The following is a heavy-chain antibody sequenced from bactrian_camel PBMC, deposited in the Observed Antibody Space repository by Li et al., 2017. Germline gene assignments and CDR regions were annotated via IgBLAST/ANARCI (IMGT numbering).Heavy chain of an antibody. D-gene: IGHD5*01. Sequence: HVQLVESGGGSVQNGGSLRLSCTVSRYTLDSYYCMGWFRQAPGKEREALANIDYGGSTSYTDSVKGRFTISRDNAKNTVYLQIDSLKFEDTALYYCATTGFDFWGQGTQVTVS. CDR3: ATTGFDF. CDR2: IDYGGST. CDR1: RYTLDSYYC. J-gene: IGHJ6*01. V-gene: IGHV3S60*01.